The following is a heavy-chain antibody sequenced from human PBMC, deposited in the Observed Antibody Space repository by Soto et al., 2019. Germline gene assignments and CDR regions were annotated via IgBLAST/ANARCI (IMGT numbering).Heavy chain of an antibody. CDR1: GFTFDDNA. J-gene: IGHJ4*02. CDR3: AISQDRGGRTTFIY. CDR2: INWKSDI. V-gene: IGHV3-9*01. D-gene: IGHD3-16*01. Sequence: SLRLSCAVSGFTFDDNAMHWVRQAPEKGLEWVSGINWKSDIGYADSVEGRFTISRDNAENSLYLQMNSLRAEDTALYYCAISQDRGGRTTFIYWGQGTQVTAPQ.